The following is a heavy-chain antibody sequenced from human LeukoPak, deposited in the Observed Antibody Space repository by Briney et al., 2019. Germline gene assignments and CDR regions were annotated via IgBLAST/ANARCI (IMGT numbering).Heavy chain of an antibody. CDR1: GVSVSNYY. CDR3: ATEGPLIWRPPHFES. Sequence: SETLSLACTVSGVSVSNYYWAWVRQPAGKGPEWIGRIYSSGITNYNPSLRSRVSVSLDTSKNQFSLKLNSVTAADTAVYYCATEGPLIWRPPHFESWGQGTLVIVSS. J-gene: IGHJ4*02. V-gene: IGHV4-4*07. CDR2: IYSSGIT. D-gene: IGHD2-15*01.